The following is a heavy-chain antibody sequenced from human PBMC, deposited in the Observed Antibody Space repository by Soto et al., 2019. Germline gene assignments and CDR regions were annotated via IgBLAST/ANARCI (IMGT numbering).Heavy chain of an antibody. CDR3: STRAYDTNGYYRFDP. D-gene: IGHD3-22*01. Sequence: SETLSLTCAVYGGSFSGHSWTWIRQSPGKGLEWIGDINHSGRVNYSPSLKSRVTISLDTSKNQFSLTLSAVTAADTAMYYCSTRAYDTNGYYRFDPWGQGPLATVSS. CDR1: GGSFSGHS. J-gene: IGHJ5*01. V-gene: IGHV4-34*01. CDR2: INHSGRV.